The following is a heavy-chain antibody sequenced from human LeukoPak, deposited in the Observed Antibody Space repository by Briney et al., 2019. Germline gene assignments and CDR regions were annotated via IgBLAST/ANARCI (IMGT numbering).Heavy chain of an antibody. D-gene: IGHD3-16*01. CDR2: INHSGST. CDR1: GGSFSGYY. J-gene: IGHJ4*02. CDR3: ATTGDATFVDY. V-gene: IGHV4-34*01. Sequence: SETLSLTCAVYGGSFSGYYWSWIRQPPGKGLEWSGEINHSGSTNYNPSLTRRVTISVDTSKNQFSLRLSSVTAADTAVYYCATTGDATFVDYWGQGTLVTVSS.